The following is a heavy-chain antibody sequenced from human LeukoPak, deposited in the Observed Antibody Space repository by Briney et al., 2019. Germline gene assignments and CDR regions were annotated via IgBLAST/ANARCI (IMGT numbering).Heavy chain of an antibody. Sequence: GGSLRLSCAASGFTFSIYWMHWVRHAPGKGLVWVSRINSDGSSTSYADSVKGRFTISRDNAKNTLYLQMNSLRAEDTAVYYCARAKHVAVAGTPYYYYYYMDVWGKGTTVTVSS. V-gene: IGHV3-74*01. CDR1: GFTFSIYW. CDR2: INSDGSST. D-gene: IGHD6-19*01. CDR3: ARAKHVAVAGTPYYYYYYMDV. J-gene: IGHJ6*03.